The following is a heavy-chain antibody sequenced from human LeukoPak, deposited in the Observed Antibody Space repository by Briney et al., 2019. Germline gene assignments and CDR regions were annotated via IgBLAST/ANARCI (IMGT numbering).Heavy chain of an antibody. J-gene: IGHJ4*02. V-gene: IGHV3-15*01. CDR2: IKSKTDGGTT. CDR3: TTDLLMVRGVIITSLDY. CDR1: GFTFSNAW. D-gene: IGHD3-10*01. Sequence: GGSRTLSCAASGFTFSNAWMSWVRQAPGKGLEWVGRIKSKTDGGTTDYAAPVKGRFTISRDDSKNTLYLQMNSLKTEDTAVYYCTTDLLMVRGVIITSLDYWGQGTLVTVSS.